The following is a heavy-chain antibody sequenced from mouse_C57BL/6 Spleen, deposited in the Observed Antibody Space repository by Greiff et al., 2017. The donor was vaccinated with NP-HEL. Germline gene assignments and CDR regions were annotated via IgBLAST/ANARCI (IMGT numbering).Heavy chain of an antibody. V-gene: IGHV1-82*01. CDR3: ARDGYGSSYAMDY. D-gene: IGHD1-1*01. J-gene: IGHJ4*01. Sequence: VQVVESGPELVKPGASVKISCKASGYAFSSSWMNWVKQRPGKGLEWIGRIYPGDGDTNYNGKFKGKATLTADKSSSTAYMQLSSLTSEDSAVYFCARDGYGSSYAMDYWGQGTLVTVSS. CDR2: IYPGDGDT. CDR1: GYAFSSSW.